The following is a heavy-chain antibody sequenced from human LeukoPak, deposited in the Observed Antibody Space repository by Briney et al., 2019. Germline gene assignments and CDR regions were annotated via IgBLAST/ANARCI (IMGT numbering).Heavy chain of an antibody. CDR2: IYHSGST. V-gene: IGHV4-30-2*01. CDR3: ARDRVLYGMDV. D-gene: IGHD3-10*01. CDR1: GGSISSGGYS. J-gene: IGHJ6*02. Sequence: SETLSLTCAVSGGSISSGGYSWSWIRQPPGKGLEWIGYIYHSGSTYYNPSLKSRVTISVDTSKNQFSLKLSSVTAADTAVYYCARDRVLYGMDVWGQGTTVTVSS.